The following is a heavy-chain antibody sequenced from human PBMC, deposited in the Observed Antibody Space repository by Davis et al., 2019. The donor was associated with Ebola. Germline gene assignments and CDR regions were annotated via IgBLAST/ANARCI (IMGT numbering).Heavy chain of an antibody. J-gene: IGHJ4*02. Sequence: ASVKVSCKASGYTFTSYAMHWVRQAPGQRLEWMGWINAGNGNTKYSQKFQGRVTITRDTSASTAYMELRSLRSDDTAVYYCARVGAYYDILTGYPLESYYFDYWGQGTLVTVSS. V-gene: IGHV1-3*01. D-gene: IGHD3-9*01. CDR1: GYTFTSYA. CDR3: ARVGAYYDILTGYPLESYYFDY. CDR2: INAGNGNT.